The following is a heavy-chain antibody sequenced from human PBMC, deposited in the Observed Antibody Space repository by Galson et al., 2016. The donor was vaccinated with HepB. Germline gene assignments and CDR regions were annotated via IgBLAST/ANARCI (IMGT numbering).Heavy chain of an antibody. Sequence: SLRLSCAGSGFIFRTYGFHWVRQAPGKGLEWVAIVSDDGSKRDYADSVRGRFTISRDNSKNTLSLQMNSLRGEDTAVYYCARPPVDGGYSYGPFDHWGQGILVTVS. V-gene: IGHV3-30*04. D-gene: IGHD5-18*01. CDR3: ARPPVDGGYSYGPFDH. CDR1: GFIFRTYG. CDR2: VSDDGSKR. J-gene: IGHJ4*02.